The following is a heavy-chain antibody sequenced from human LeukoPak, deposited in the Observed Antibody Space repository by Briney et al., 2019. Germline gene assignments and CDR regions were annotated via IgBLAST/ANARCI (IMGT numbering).Heavy chain of an antibody. J-gene: IGHJ4*02. CDR3: ARKVREFILPQYYFDY. Sequence: SETLSLTCTVSGGSISSYYWSWIRQPPWKGLEWIGDISYSGNTKYNPSLKSRVTISVDTSKNQFSLKLSSVTAADTSVYYCARKVREFILPQYYFDYGAQGPRVTVSS. D-gene: IGHD3-10*01. CDR2: ISYSGNT. V-gene: IGHV4-59*01. CDR1: GGSISSYY.